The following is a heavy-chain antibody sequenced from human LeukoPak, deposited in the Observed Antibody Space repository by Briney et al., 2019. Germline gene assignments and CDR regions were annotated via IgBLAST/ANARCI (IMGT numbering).Heavy chain of an antibody. CDR2: IDHSGNT. CDR1: GYSINSGYC. V-gene: IGHV4-38-2*01. D-gene: IGHD6-13*01. Sequence: SETLSLTCAVSGYSINSGYCWGWIRPPPGKGLEWIGGIDHSGNTHYNPSLKNRVTISADTSKNEFSLKLSSVTATDTAVYYCARMISSSWRNGDFDYWGQGTLVTVSS. J-gene: IGHJ4*02. CDR3: ARMISSSWRNGDFDY.